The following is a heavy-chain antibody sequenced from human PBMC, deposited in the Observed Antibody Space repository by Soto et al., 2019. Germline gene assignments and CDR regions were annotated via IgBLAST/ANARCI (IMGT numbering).Heavy chain of an antibody. Sequence: ASVNVSCKSSGYTFTGYYIHWVRQAPGQGLEWMGWINPNSGGTNYAQKFQGRVTMTRDTSISTAYMELSRLRSDDTAVYYCARDTPFDPWGQGTLVTVSS. V-gene: IGHV1-2*02. J-gene: IGHJ5*02. CDR3: ARDTPFDP. CDR1: GYTFTGYY. CDR2: INPNSGGT.